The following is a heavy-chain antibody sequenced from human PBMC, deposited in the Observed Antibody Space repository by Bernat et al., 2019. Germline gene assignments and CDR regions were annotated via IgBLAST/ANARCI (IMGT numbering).Heavy chain of an antibody. CDR3: AGNWGSIDF. J-gene: IGHJ4*02. Sequence: QVQLVESGGGVVQPGGSLGLSCAASGFRFSDYAMHWVRQAPGKGLERVAVIASQGGNKYYADSVKGRFTSSRDNSKNTLYLKMNNLRPEVTAVYYCAGNWGSIDFWGQGTLVTVSS. CDR1: GFRFSDYA. D-gene: IGHD7-27*01. CDR2: IASQGGNK. V-gene: IGHV3-30-3*01.